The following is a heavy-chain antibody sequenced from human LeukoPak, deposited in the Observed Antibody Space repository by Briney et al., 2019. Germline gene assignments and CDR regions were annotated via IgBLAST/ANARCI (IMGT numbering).Heavy chain of an antibody. CDR2: ISGSGGST. Sequence: PGGSLRLSCAASGFTFSSYAMSWVRQAPGKGLEWVSAISGSGGSTYYADSVKGRFTISRDNSKNTLYLQMNSLRAEDTAVYYCAKGGYYYDSSGSFDYWGQGTLVTVSS. CDR3: AKGGYYYDSSGSFDY. J-gene: IGHJ4*02. D-gene: IGHD3-22*01. CDR1: GFTFSSYA. V-gene: IGHV3-23*01.